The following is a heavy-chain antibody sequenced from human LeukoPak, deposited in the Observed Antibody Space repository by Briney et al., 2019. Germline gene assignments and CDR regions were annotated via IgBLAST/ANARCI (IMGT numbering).Heavy chain of an antibody. CDR1: GGSISSGSYY. J-gene: IGHJ5*01. Sequence: SETLSLTCTVSGGSISSGSYYWSWIRQPAGKGLEWIGRIYTSGSTNYNPSLKSRVTISVDTSKNQFSLKQSSVTAADTAVYYCAREGGYCSSTSCSYNWFDSWGQGTLVTVSS. V-gene: IGHV4-61*02. CDR2: IYTSGST. D-gene: IGHD2-2*01. CDR3: AREGGYCSSTSCSYNWFDS.